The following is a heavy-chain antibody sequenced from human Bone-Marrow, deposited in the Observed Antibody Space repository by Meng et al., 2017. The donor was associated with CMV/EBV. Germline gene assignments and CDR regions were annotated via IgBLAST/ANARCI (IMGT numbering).Heavy chain of an antibody. V-gene: IGHV4-34*01. CDR1: GGSFSAYY. Sequence: SETLSLTCAVYGGSFSAYYWSWIRQSPGKGLEWIGEINHSGSTNYNPSLKSRVTISVDTSKNQFSLKLSFVTAADTAVYYCARGYPDQGYTFGVGKDFDYWGQGTLVTVSS. CDR2: INHSGST. CDR3: ARGYPDQGYTFGVGKDFDY. D-gene: IGHD5-24*01. J-gene: IGHJ4*02.